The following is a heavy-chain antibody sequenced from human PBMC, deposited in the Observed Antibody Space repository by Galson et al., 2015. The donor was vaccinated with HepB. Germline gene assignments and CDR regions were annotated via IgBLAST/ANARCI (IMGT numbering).Heavy chain of an antibody. D-gene: IGHD6-19*01. J-gene: IGHJ4*02. CDR3: ARRTIAVAGRAFDY. CDR1: GWSFSGYY. V-gene: IGHV4-34*01. CDR2: INHSGST. Sequence: SETLSLTCAVYGWSFSGYYWSWIRQPPGKGLEWIGEINHSGSTNYNPSLKSRVNISVDTPRNQFSPRLNSVTAADTAVYYCARRTIAVAGRAFDYWGQGTLVTVSS.